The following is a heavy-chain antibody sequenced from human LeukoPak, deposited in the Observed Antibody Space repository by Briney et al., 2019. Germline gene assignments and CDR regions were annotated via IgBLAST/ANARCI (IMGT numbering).Heavy chain of an antibody. J-gene: IGHJ4*02. CDR3: ARDVAYSAFDY. V-gene: IGHV3-7*01. CDR2: IRPDGSEG. Sequence: PWGSLRLSCTTSGITFSNSWMSWVRQAPGKGLEWVATIRPDGSEGYYADSVRGRFTISRDNSKNSFYLQMSSLRAEDTGVFYCARDVAYSAFDYWGQGTLVTVSS. D-gene: IGHD2-21*01. CDR1: GITFSNSW.